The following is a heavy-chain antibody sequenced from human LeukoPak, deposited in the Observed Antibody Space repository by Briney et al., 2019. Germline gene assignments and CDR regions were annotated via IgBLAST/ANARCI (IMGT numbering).Heavy chain of an antibody. CDR1: GGSISNYF. CDR2: IYSSGTT. Sequence: SETLSLTCTVSGGSISNYFWTWIRQPPGKGLEWIGRIYSSGTTNYNPSFKSRVTMSVDSSKNQFSLKLSSVTAADTAAYYCAREPGANSFDSWGQGTLVTVSS. V-gene: IGHV4-4*07. D-gene: IGHD4/OR15-4a*01. CDR3: AREPGANSFDS. J-gene: IGHJ5*01.